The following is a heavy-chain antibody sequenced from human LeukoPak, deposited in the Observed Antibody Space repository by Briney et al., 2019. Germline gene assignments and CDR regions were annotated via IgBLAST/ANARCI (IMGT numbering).Heavy chain of an antibody. CDR1: GFTFSTYW. CDR3: ASNATGRFDY. Sequence: GGSLRLSCAASGFTFSTYWMHWVRQAPGEGLVWASRINSDGSNTNYAGSVKGRFTISRDNAKNTLYLQMNSLRAEDTAVYYCASNATGRFDYWGQGTLVTVSS. D-gene: IGHD2-15*01. V-gene: IGHV3-74*01. CDR2: INSDGSNT. J-gene: IGHJ4*02.